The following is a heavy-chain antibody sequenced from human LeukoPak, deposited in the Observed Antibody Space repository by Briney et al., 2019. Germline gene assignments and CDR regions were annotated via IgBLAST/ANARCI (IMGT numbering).Heavy chain of an antibody. J-gene: IGHJ3*02. CDR1: GGTFSSYA. CDR2: IIPIFGTA. CDR3: AGVSARLHYDFWSGYYTGWAFDI. V-gene: IGHV1-69*05. D-gene: IGHD3-3*01. Sequence: SVKVSCKASGGTFSSYAISWVRQAPGQGLEWMGRIIPIFGTANYAQKFQGRVTITTDESTSTAYMELSSLRSEDTAVYYCAGVSARLHYDFWSGYYTGWAFDIWGQGTMVTVSS.